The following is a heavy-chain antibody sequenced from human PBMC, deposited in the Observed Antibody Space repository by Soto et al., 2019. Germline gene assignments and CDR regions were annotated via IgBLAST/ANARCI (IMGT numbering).Heavy chain of an antibody. D-gene: IGHD4-17*01. J-gene: IGHJ4*02. V-gene: IGHV4-30-4*01. Sequence: QVQLQESGPGLVKPSQTLSLTCTVSGGSISSGDYYWSWIRQPPGKGLEWIGYIYYSGSTYYNPSLKSRVTISVDTSKNQFPLKLSSVTAADTAVYYCARGSYGGNGGGWGMYYFDYWGQGTLVTVSS. CDR3: ARGSYGGNGGGWGMYYFDY. CDR2: IYYSGST. CDR1: GGSISSGDYY.